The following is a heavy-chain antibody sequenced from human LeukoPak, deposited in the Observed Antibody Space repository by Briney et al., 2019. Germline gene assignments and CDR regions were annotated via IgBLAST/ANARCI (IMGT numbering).Heavy chain of an antibody. J-gene: IGHJ4*02. CDR3: ARDLNYYDSSGYGH. CDR1: GFTFSTNY. CDR2: TYSGGSP. Sequence: GGSLRLSCAASGFTFSTNYMSWVRQAPGKGLEWVSVTYSGGSPYYADSVKGRFTISRDNSKNTLYLQMNSLRAEDTAVYYCARDLNYYDSSGYGHWGQGTLVTVSS. D-gene: IGHD3-22*01. V-gene: IGHV3-53*01.